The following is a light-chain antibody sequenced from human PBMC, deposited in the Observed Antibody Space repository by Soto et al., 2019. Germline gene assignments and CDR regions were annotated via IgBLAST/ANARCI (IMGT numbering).Light chain of an antibody. J-gene: IGKJ4*01. CDR1: RTIGTN. CDR3: QQYADWPLT. CDR2: KTS. V-gene: IGKV3-15*01. Sequence: RVMTQSAATVSVSPGESASPSCRASRTIGTNLGWYQQKPGQAPRLLISKTSTRATGVPARFSGSGSGTEFTLTITSLQSEDIAVYYCQQYADWPLTFGGGTKVDIK.